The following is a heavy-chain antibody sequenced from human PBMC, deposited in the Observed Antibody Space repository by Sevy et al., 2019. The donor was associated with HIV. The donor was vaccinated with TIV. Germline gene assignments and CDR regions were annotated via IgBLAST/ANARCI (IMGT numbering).Heavy chain of an antibody. CDR1: GFTFSSHE. CDR3: ARGLSTYVSYYFDY. J-gene: IGHJ4*02. D-gene: IGHD3-10*01. Sequence: GGSLRLSCAASGFTFSSHELNWVRQAPGRGLEWVSYVSSRGSMTYYADSVKGRFIVSRDNAKNSLYLQMNSLRAEDTAVYFCARGLSTYVSYYFDYWGRGTLVTVSS. CDR2: VSSRGSMT. V-gene: IGHV3-48*03.